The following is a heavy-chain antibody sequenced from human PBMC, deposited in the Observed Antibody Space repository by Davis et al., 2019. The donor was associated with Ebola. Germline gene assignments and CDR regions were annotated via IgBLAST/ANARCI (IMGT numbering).Heavy chain of an antibody. D-gene: IGHD3-3*01. J-gene: IGHJ3*02. CDR1: GGSFSGYY. CDR2: INHSGST. V-gene: IGHV4-34*01. Sequence: SETLSLTCAVYGGSFSGYYWSWIRQPPGKGLEWIGEINHSGSTNYNPSLKSRVTISVDTSKNQFSLKLSSVTAADTAVYYCARESRGITIFGVVLATAAFDIWGQGTMVTVSS. CDR3: ARESRGITIFGVVLATAAFDI.